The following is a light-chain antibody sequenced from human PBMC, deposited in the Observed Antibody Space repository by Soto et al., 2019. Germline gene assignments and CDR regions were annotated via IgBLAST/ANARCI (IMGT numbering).Light chain of an antibody. CDR2: AAS. CDR3: QQAYTFPFT. CDR1: QGISTW. Sequence: DIQMTQSPSSVSASVGDRVTITCRASQGISTWLVWYQQKPGKAPKLLIYAASSLQSAVPSRFSGSGSGTDSTLTISSLQPEDFATYYCQQAYTFPFTFGPGTKVDIK. V-gene: IGKV1D-12*01. J-gene: IGKJ3*01.